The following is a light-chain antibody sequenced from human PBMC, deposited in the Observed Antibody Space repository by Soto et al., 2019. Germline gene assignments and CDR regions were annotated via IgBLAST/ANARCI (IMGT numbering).Light chain of an antibody. CDR3: SSYAGNYTLD. V-gene: IGLV2-11*01. Sequence: QSALTQPRSVSGSPGQSVTISCTGAGSDVGTYNSVSWYQQHPGKAPKLMIYDVNKRPSGVPDRFSGSMSGNTASLTISGLHADDEADYHCSSYAGNYTLDFGGGTKLTVL. J-gene: IGLJ2*01. CDR1: GSDVGTYNS. CDR2: DVN.